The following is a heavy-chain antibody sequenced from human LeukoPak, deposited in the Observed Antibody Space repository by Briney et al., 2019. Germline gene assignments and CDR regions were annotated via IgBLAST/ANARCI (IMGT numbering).Heavy chain of an antibody. V-gene: IGHV4-4*07. J-gene: IGHJ6*03. CDR3: AREWADGCSCGSCYSLGYYYYYMVV. CDR1: GGSISSYY. CDR2: IYTSGST. Sequence: NPSETLSLTCTVSGGSISSYYWSWIRQPAGKGLEWIGRIYTSGSTNYNPSLKSRVTMSVDTSKNQFSLKLSSVTAADTAVYYCAREWADGCSCGSCYSLGYYYYYMVVWGKGTTVTVFS. D-gene: IGHD2-15*01.